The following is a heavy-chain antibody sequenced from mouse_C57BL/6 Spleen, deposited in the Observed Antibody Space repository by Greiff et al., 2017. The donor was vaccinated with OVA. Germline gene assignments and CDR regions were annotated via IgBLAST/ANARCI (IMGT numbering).Heavy chain of an antibody. D-gene: IGHD1-1*01. V-gene: IGHV14-2*01. CDR3: AINPSIYYYGSSLFDY. Sequence: DVKLVESGAELVKPGASVKLSCTASGFNIKDYYMHWVKQRTEQGLEWIGRIDPEDGETKYAPKFQGKATITADTSSNTAYLQLSSLTSEDTAVYYCAINPSIYYYGSSLFDYWGQGTTLTVSS. CDR2: IDPEDGET. CDR1: GFNIKDYY. J-gene: IGHJ2*01.